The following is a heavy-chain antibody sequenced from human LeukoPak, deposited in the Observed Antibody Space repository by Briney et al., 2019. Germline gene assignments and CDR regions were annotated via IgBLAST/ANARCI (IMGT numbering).Heavy chain of an antibody. J-gene: IGHJ4*02. CDR1: GYTFSSYG. V-gene: IGHV1-18*01. D-gene: IGHD2-15*01. CDR2: ISGYNGNT. CDR3: ARQSCGGGSCFFDY. Sequence: ASVKVSCKASGYTFSSYGISWVRQAPGQGLEWMGWISGYNGNTDYAQKFQGRVTMTRDTTISTDYMELSRLRSDDTAVYYCARQSCGGGSCFFDYWGQGTLVTVSS.